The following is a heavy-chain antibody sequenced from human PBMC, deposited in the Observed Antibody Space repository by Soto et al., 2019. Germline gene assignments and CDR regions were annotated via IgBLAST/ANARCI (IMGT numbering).Heavy chain of an antibody. CDR1: GGSISSYY. J-gene: IGHJ3*02. CDR2: IYYSGST. V-gene: IGHV4-59*12. D-gene: IGHD2-21*01. CDR3: ARDRSGGAPGAFDI. Sequence: SETLSLTCTVSGGSISSYYWSWIRQPPGKGLEWIGYIYYSGSTNYNPSLKSRVTISVDTSKNQFSLKLSSVTPEDTAVYYCARDRSGGAPGAFDIWGQGTMVT.